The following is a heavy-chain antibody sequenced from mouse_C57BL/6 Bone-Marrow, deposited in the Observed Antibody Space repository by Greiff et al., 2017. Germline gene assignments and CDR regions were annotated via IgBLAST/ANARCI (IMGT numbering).Heavy chain of an antibody. Sequence: VQLQQSGAELVRPGASVKLSCTASGFNIKDDYMHWVKQRPEQGLEWIGWIDPENGDTEYASKFQGKATITADKSSNTAYLQLSSLTSEDTAVYYCAREGLLRAWFAYWGRGTLVTVSA. D-gene: IGHD1-1*01. V-gene: IGHV14-4*01. CDR2: IDPENGDT. J-gene: IGHJ3*01. CDR1: GFNIKDDY. CDR3: AREGLLRAWFAY.